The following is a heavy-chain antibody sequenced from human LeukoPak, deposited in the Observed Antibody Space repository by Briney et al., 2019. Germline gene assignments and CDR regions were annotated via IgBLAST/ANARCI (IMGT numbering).Heavy chain of an antibody. J-gene: IGHJ4*02. CDR1: GGSISSYY. V-gene: IGHV4-59*01. CDR2: IYYSGST. Sequence: KPSETLSLTCTVSGGSISSYYWSWIRQPPGKGLKWIGYIYYSGSTNYNPSLKSRVTISVDTSKNQFSLKLSSVTAADTAVYYCARGYCSGGSCYPTHTDYWGQGTLVTVSS. D-gene: IGHD2-15*01. CDR3: ARGYCSGGSCYPTHTDY.